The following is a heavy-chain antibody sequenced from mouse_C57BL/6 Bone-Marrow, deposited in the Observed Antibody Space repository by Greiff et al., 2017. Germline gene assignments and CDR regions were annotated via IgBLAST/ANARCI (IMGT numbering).Heavy chain of an antibody. CDR2: IDPSDSYT. V-gene: IGHV1-59*01. CDR1: GYTFTSYW. J-gene: IGHJ4*01. D-gene: IGHD2-1*01. CDR3: ARVWAIGNYDYYAMDY. Sequence: QVQLQQPGAELVRPGTSVKLSCKASGYTFTSYWMHWVKQRPGQGLEWIGVIDPSDSYTNYNQKFKGKATLTVDTSSSTAYMQLSSLTSEDTAVYYCARVWAIGNYDYYAMDYWGQGTSVTVSS.